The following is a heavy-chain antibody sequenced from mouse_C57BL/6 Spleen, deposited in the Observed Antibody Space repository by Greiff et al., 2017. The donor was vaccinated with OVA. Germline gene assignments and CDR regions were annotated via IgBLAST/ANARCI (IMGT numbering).Heavy chain of an antibody. D-gene: IGHD2-1*01. Sequence: VQLQQSGPELVKPGASVKISCKASGYAFSSSWMNWVKQRPGKGLEWIGRIYPGDGDTNYNGKFKGKATLTADKSSSTAYMQLSSLTSEDSAVYFCARFGLIYSYFDYWGQGTTLTVSS. CDR3: ARFGLIYSYFDY. CDR2: IYPGDGDT. J-gene: IGHJ2*01. V-gene: IGHV1-82*01. CDR1: GYAFSSSW.